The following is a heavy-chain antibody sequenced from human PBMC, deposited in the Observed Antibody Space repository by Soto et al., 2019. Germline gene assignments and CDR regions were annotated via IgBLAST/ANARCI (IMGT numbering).Heavy chain of an antibody. D-gene: IGHD6-19*01. J-gene: IGHJ4*02. CDR2: ISSSSGNT. CDR3: AKEPLDRIAVAGIDY. Sequence: GGSLRLSCAASGFTFSSYSMNWVRQAPGKGLEWVSSISSSSGNTYYADSVKGRFTISRDNSKNTLYLQMNSLRAEDTAVYYCAKEPLDRIAVAGIDYWGQGTLVTVSS. V-gene: IGHV3-23*01. CDR1: GFTFSSYS.